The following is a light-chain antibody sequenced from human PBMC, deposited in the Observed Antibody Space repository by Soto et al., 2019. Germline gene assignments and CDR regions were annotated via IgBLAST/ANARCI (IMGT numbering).Light chain of an antibody. CDR1: QSVSSH. Sequence: EIVMTQSPATLSVSPGERATLSCRASQSVSSHLAWYQQKPRQPPRLLMYGASTRATRIPPKFSGSGSGTELTLTIISLQSEEFAVFYCQQYNHWPPFTFGQGTKLEIK. J-gene: IGKJ2*01. V-gene: IGKV3-15*01. CDR2: GAS. CDR3: QQYNHWPPFT.